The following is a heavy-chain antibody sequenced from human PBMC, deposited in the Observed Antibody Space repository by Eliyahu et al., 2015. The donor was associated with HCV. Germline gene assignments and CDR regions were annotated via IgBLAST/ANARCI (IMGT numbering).Heavy chain of an antibody. Sequence: VQLVESGGGLVXPGGSLRLSCAASGITFXNPGXSWVRQAPGKGLEGVGRXKSKTDDGTTDYTAXVKGRFTISRDDSKNTLYLQMNSLKTEDTAVYFCATEYASSSVSYYFDDWGQGTRVTVSS. CDR3: ATEYASSSVSYYFDD. V-gene: IGHV3-15*01. CDR1: GITFXNPG. J-gene: IGHJ4*02. D-gene: IGHD6-6*01. CDR2: XKSKTDDGTT.